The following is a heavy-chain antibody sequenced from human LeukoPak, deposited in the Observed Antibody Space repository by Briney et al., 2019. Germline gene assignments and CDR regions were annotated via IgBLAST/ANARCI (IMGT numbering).Heavy chain of an antibody. J-gene: IGHJ4*02. CDR1: GYTFTSYD. V-gene: IGHV1-8*03. CDR3: ARGRPRGYSYGYQGGYYFDY. Sequence: ASVKVSCRASGYTFTSYDINWVRLATGQGLEWMGWMNPNSGNTGYAQKFQGRVTITRNTSISTAYMELSSLRSEDTAVYYCARGRPRGYSYGYQGGYYFDYWGQGTLVTVSS. CDR2: MNPNSGNT. D-gene: IGHD5-18*01.